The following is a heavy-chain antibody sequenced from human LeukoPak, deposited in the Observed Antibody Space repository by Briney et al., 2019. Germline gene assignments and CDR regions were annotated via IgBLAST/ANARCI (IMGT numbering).Heavy chain of an antibody. V-gene: IGHV3-23*01. Sequence: GGSLRLSCAASGFDFSNYAIHWVRQFPGKGLEWVAVVSGGADVAYYADSVRGRITISRDNSKNTLYLQMNSLRVEDTAMYHCVKGRHSTDKTTTKGGFDYWSQGTLVTVSS. CDR1: GFDFSNYA. CDR3: VKGRHSTDKTTTKGGFDY. D-gene: IGHD1-7*01. CDR2: VSGGADVA. J-gene: IGHJ4*02.